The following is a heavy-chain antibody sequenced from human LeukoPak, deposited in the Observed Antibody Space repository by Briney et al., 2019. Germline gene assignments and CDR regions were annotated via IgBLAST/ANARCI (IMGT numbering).Heavy chain of an antibody. CDR3: AKATSSGWYYFDD. J-gene: IGHJ4*02. V-gene: IGHV3-23*01. D-gene: IGHD6-19*01. CDR2: ISGSGGST. Sequence: GSLRLSCAASGFTFSNYAMSWVRQAPGKGLEWVSVISGSGGSTYYADSVKGRFTISRDSSKNTLYLQMNSLRAEDTAVYHCAKATSSGWYYFDDWGQGTLVTVSS. CDR1: GFTFSNYA.